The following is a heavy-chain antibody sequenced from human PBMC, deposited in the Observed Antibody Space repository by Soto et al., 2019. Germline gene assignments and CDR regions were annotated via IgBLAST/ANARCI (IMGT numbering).Heavy chain of an antibody. D-gene: IGHD3-16*01. V-gene: IGHV3-66*01. Sequence: EVQLVESGGGLVQPGGSLRLSCAASGFTVSTNYMNWVRQAPGKGLEWVSVIYSGGSTYYADSVKGRFTISRDNSKNTWFRQMNSLRVEDTAVYYCARGEPHHYFDYWGQGTLVTVSS. CDR2: IYSGGST. J-gene: IGHJ4*02. CDR3: ARGEPHHYFDY. CDR1: GFTVSTNY.